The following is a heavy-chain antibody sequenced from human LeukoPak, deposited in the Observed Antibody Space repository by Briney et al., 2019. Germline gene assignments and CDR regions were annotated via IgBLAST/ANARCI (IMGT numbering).Heavy chain of an antibody. CDR3: ARDSDSSGYYKLFDY. D-gene: IGHD3-22*01. Sequence: GASVKVSCKASGYTFTGYYMHWVRQAPGQGLEWMGWINPNSGGTNYAQKFQGRVTMTRDTSISTAYMELSRLRSDDTAVYYCARDSDSSGYYKLFDYWGQGTLVTVSS. CDR2: INPNSGGT. CDR1: GYTFTGYY. J-gene: IGHJ4*02. V-gene: IGHV1-2*02.